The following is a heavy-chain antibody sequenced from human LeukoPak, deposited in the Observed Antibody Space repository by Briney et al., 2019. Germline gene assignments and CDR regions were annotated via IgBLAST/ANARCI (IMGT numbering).Heavy chain of an antibody. D-gene: IGHD5-24*01. CDR2: IYSGGST. CDR3: ARDDGRTPYYYYYYGMDV. V-gene: IGHV3-66*01. J-gene: IGHJ6*02. Sequence: GGSLRLSCAASGFTVSSNYMSWVRQAPGKGLEWVSVIYSGGSTYYADSVKGRFTISRDNSKNTLYLQMNSLRAEDTAVYYCARDDGRTPYYYYYYGMDVWGQGTTVTVSS. CDR1: GFTVSSNY.